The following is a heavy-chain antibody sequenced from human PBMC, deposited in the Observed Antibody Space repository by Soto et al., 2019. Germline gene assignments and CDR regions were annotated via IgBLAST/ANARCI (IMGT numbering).Heavy chain of an antibody. J-gene: IGHJ4*02. CDR2: IIPIIGTT. D-gene: IGHD3-16*02. CDR3: ARGISDDYIWGSYRYTQYYFEY. CDR1: GGTFSSYA. Sequence: ASVKVSCKASGGTFSSYAISLVRQAPGQGLEWMGGIIPIIGTTNYAQKFQGRVTITRDTSASTAYMELSSLRSEDTAVYYCARGISDDYIWGSYRYTQYYFEYWGQGTLVTVSS. V-gene: IGHV1-69*05.